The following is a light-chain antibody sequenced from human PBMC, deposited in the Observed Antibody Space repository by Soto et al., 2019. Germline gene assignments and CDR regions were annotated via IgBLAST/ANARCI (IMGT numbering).Light chain of an antibody. V-gene: IGKV1-5*01. CDR3: QQYNSYWKM. Sequence: DIQLTQSPSFLSASVGDIVTITCRSSQSISSWLAWYQQKPGKAPKLLIYDASSLESGVPSRFSGSGSGTEFTLTISSLQPDYFATYYCQQYNSYWKMFGQGTKVDI. J-gene: IGKJ1*01. CDR1: QSISSW. CDR2: DAS.